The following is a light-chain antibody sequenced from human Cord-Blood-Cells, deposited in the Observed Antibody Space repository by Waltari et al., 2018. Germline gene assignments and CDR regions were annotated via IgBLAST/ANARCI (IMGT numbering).Light chain of an antibody. CDR1: QSVSSSY. Sequence: EIVLTQSPGTLSLSPGERATLSCRASQSVSSSYLAWYQQKPGHAPRLLIYGASSRATGIPDRCSGSGSGTDFTLTISRLEPEDFAVYYCQQYGSSPPITFGQGTRLEIK. CDR2: GAS. CDR3: QQYGSSPPIT. J-gene: IGKJ5*01. V-gene: IGKV3-20*01.